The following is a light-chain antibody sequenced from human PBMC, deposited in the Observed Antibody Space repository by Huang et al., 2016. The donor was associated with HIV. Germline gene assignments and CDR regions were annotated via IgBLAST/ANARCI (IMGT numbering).Light chain of an antibody. CDR3: QQYNNWPYT. Sequence: EIVMTQSPATLSVSPGERATLSCRASQSVSSNLAWYQQKPGQAPRLLIYGASTRATGIPASCSGSGSGTEFTLTITGLQSEDFAVYYCQQYNNWPYTFGQGTKLEIK. CDR1: QSVSSN. V-gene: IGKV3-15*01. CDR2: GAS. J-gene: IGKJ2*01.